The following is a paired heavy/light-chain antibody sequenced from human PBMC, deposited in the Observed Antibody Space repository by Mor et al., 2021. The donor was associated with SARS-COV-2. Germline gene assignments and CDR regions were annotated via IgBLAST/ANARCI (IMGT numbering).Heavy chain of an antibody. D-gene: IGHD1-26*01. J-gene: IGHJ4*02. V-gene: IGHV3-66*01. CDR2: IYSGGSP. Sequence: EVQLVESGGGLVQPGGSLRLSCVVSGFTVSSNYMSWVRQAPGKGLEWVSVIYSGGSPYYADSVKGRFTFSRDNSKNTVYLQMNSLRAEDTAVYYCARSLVGATGYFDYWGQGTLVTVSS. CDR3: ARSLVGATGYFDY. CDR1: GFTVSSNY.
Light chain of an antibody. CDR3: QVWDSSSDPSI. V-gene: IGLV3-21*02. CDR1: NIGGKS. CDR2: DDS. Sequence: SYVLTQPPSVSVAPGQTARITCGGTNIGGKSVHWYQQRPGQAPVLVVYDDSDRPSRIPERFSGSNSGNTATLTISRVEAGDEADYYCQVWDSSSDPSIFGGGTKLTVL. J-gene: IGLJ2*01.